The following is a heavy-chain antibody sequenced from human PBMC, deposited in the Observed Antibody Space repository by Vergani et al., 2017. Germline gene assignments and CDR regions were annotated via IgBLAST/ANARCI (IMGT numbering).Heavy chain of an antibody. D-gene: IGHD6-13*01. CDR3: ARGKLVPYYYYYGMDV. J-gene: IGHJ6*02. V-gene: IGHV4-34*01. CDR1: GGSFSGYF. CDR2: VNHSGST. Sequence: QVPLQQWGAGLLKPSETLSLTCAVYGGSFSGYFRSWLRQPPGKGLEWIGEVNHSGSTIYNPSLKSRVTISVDTSKNQFSLKLSSVTAADTAVYYCARGKLVPYYYYYGMDVWGQGTTVTVSS.